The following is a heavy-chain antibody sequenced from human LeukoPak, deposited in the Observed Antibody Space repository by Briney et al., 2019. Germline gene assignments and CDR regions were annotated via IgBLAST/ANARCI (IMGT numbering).Heavy chain of an antibody. J-gene: IGHJ5*02. CDR1: GYTFTSYG. Sequence: ASVKVSCKASGYTFTSYGISWVRQAPGQGLEWMGWISAYNGNTNYAQKLQGRVTMTTDTSTSTAYMELRSLRSDDTAVYYCARAPVVVPAAIRVWFDPWGQGTLVTVSS. D-gene: IGHD2-2*02. V-gene: IGHV1-18*01. CDR3: ARAPVVVPAAIRVWFDP. CDR2: ISAYNGNT.